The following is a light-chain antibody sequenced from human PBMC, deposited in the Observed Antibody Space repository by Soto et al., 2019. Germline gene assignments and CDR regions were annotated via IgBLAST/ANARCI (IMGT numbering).Light chain of an antibody. CDR2: AAS. CDR3: QQYDKWPPRT. CDR1: QSVSSSH. V-gene: IGKV3D-15*01. J-gene: IGKJ1*01. Sequence: PGERATLSCRASQSVSSSHLAWYQHKPGQAPRLLIYAASSRATGSPDRFSGSGSGTEFTLTISSLQSEDSAVYYCQQYDKWPPRTFGQGTKVDI.